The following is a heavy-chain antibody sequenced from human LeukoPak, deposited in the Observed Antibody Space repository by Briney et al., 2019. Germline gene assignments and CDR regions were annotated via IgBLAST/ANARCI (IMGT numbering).Heavy chain of an antibody. CDR3: ARRGDYYYYGMDV. CDR1: GYTFTGYY. CDR2: INAGNGNT. V-gene: IGHV1-3*01. D-gene: IGHD3-10*01. Sequence: ASVKVSCKASGYTFTGYYMHWVRQAPGQRLEWMGWINAGNGNTKYSQKFQGRVTITRDTSASTAYMELSSLRSEDTAVYYCARRGDYYYYGMDVWGQGTTVTVSS. J-gene: IGHJ6*02.